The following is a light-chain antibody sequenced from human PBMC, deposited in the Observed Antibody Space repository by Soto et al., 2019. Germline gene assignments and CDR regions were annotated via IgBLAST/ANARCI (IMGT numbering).Light chain of an antibody. CDR2: EVS. CDR3: CSYAAIYV. CDR1: SSDVGSYNL. J-gene: IGLJ1*01. Sequence: QSVLAQPASVSGSPGQSITISCTGTSSDVGSYNLVSWYQQHPGKAPKLMIYEVSKRPSGVSNRFSGSKSGNTASLTISGLQAEDEADYYCCSYAAIYVFGTGTKVTVL. V-gene: IGLV2-23*02.